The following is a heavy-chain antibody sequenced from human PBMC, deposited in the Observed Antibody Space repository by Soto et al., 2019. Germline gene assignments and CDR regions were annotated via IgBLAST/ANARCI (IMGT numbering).Heavy chain of an antibody. CDR2: INPNSGGA. J-gene: IGHJ5*02. D-gene: IGHD6-19*01. CDR3: AREGLVNPGDWLDP. Sequence: ASVKVSCKASGYTFTGYYMHWVRQAPGQGLEWMGWINPNSGGANYAQKFQGRVTMTRDTSISTAYMELSRLRSDDTAVYYCAREGLVNPGDWLDPWGKGTLVTVPS. CDR1: GYTFTGYY. V-gene: IGHV1-2*02.